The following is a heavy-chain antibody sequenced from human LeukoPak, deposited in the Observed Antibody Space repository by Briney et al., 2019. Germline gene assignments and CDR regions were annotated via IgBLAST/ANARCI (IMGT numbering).Heavy chain of an antibody. V-gene: IGHV3-11*01. CDR3: ARLVGARDY. D-gene: IGHD1-26*01. CDR1: GGSFSDYY. CDR2: ISSSGSTI. J-gene: IGHJ4*02. Sequence: LSLTCAVYGGSFSDYYMSWIRQAPGKGLEWVSYISSSGSTIYYADSVKGRFTISRDNAKNSLYLQMNSLRAEDTAVYYCARLVGARDYWGQGTLVTVSS.